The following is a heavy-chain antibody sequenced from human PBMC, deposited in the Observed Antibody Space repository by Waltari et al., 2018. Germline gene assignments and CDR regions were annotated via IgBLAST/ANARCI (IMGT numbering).Heavy chain of an antibody. D-gene: IGHD7-27*01. CDR2: VDPSDSSV. V-gene: IGHV5-10-1*03. Sequence: EVQLVQSGAEAKQPGESPMISCKGSGYPSADSSITWVRQRPGGCLEWMGSVDPSDSSVKDSPSFQGHVTIAADKSINSAYLQWTALKASDTAMYYCARVRGPGAFDVWGRGTMVIASS. CDR3: ARVRGPGAFDV. J-gene: IGHJ3*01. CDR1: GYPSADSS.